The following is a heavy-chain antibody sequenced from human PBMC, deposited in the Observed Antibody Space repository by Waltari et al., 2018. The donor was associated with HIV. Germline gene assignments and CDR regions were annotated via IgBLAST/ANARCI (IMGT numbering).Heavy chain of an antibody. J-gene: IGHJ4*02. D-gene: IGHD3-16*01. CDR2: SSSSGSTI. CDR1: GFVFRSYS. V-gene: IGHV3-48*02. Sequence: EVQLVESGGGLVQPEESLRLSCAASGFVFRSYSMNWVRQAPGEGLEWISFSSSSGSTIYYADFVKGLFTVSRDNAENSLYLQMNSLRDEDTAVYYCVRDPKTSWGELDYWGQGTLVAVSS. CDR3: VRDPKTSWGELDY.